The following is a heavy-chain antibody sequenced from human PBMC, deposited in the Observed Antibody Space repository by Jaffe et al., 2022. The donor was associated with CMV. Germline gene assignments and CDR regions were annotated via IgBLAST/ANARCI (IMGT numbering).Heavy chain of an antibody. CDR1: GFTVSSNY. V-gene: IGHV3-66*01. CDR2: IYSGGST. D-gene: IGHD5-12*01. Sequence: EVQLVESGGGLVQPGGSLRLSCAASGFTVSSNYMSWVRQAPGKGLEWVSVIYSGGSTYYADSVKGRFTISRDNSKNTLYLQMNSLRAEDTAVYYCARTLRRDGYRAPYYFDYWGQGTLVTVSS. J-gene: IGHJ4*02. CDR3: ARTLRRDGYRAPYYFDY.